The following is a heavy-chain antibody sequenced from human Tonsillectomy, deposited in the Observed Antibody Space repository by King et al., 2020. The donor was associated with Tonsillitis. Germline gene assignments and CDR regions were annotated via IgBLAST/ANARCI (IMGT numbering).Heavy chain of an antibody. Sequence: DVQLVESGGGVVQPGGSLRLSCAASGFTFDDYAMHWVRQAPGKGLEWVSLISGDGGSTYYADSVKGRFTISRDNSKNSLDLQMNSLRTEDTALYYCAKSRSYYDFWSGSQDYYYMDVWGKGTTVTVSS. J-gene: IGHJ6*03. V-gene: IGHV3-43*02. D-gene: IGHD3-3*01. CDR2: ISGDGGST. CDR3: AKSRSYYDFWSGSQDYYYMDV. CDR1: GFTFDDYA.